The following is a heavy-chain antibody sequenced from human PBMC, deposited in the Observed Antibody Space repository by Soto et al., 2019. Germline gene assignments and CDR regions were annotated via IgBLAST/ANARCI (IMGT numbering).Heavy chain of an antibody. Sequence: PSETLSLTCTVSGGSISSSSYYWGWIRQPPGKGLGWIGSIYYSGSTYYNPSLKSRVTISVGTSKNQFSLKLSSVTAADTAVYYCARLDYITDAFDIWGQGTMVTVSS. J-gene: IGHJ3*02. V-gene: IGHV4-39*01. D-gene: IGHD4-4*01. CDR3: ARLDYITDAFDI. CDR2: IYYSGST. CDR1: GGSISSSSYY.